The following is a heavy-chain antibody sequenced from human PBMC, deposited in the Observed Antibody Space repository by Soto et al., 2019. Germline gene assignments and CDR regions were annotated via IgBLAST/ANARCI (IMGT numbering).Heavy chain of an antibody. CDR2: IIPIFGTA. Sequence: ASVKVSCKASGGTFSSYAISWVRQAPGQGLEWMGGIIPIFGTANYAQKFQGRVTITADESTSTAYMELSSLRSEDTAVYYCARGVRSGSYRGAFDYWGQGTLVTVSS. D-gene: IGHD1-26*01. CDR3: ARGVRSGSYRGAFDY. V-gene: IGHV1-69*13. J-gene: IGHJ4*02. CDR1: GGTFSSYA.